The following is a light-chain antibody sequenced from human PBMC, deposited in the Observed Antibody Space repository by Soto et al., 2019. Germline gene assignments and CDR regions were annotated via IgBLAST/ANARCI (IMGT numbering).Light chain of an antibody. V-gene: IGLV2-14*01. CDR2: DVS. Sequence: QSALTQPASVSGSPGQSITISCTGTSSDVGGYNYVSWYKQHPGKAPKLMIYDVSNRPSGVSNRFSGSKSGNTASLTISGLQAEDEADYYCSSYTSRSTLDVFGTGTKLTVL. CDR1: SSDVGGYNY. CDR3: SSYTSRSTLDV. J-gene: IGLJ1*01.